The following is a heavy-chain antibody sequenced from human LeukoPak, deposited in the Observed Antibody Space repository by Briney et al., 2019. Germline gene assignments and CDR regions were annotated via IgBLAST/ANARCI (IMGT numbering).Heavy chain of an antibody. J-gene: IGHJ4*02. CDR1: GGSISSSSSY. D-gene: IGHD3-22*01. CDR3: ARHYYDSSGLAYYFDY. CDR2: VRYSGKT. Sequence: SETLSLTCTVSGGSISSSSSYWGWIRQPPGKGLEWIGSVRYSGKTYYNPSLKSRVTMSLDTSKNQFPLRLTSVNAADTAVYACARHYYDSSGLAYYFDYWGQGTLVTVSS. V-gene: IGHV4-39*01.